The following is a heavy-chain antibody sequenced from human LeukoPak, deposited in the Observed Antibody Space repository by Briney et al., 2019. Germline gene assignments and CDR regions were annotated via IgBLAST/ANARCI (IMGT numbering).Heavy chain of an antibody. CDR1: GGSFSGYY. D-gene: IGHD3-10*01. Sequence: TSETLSLTCAVYGGSFSGYYWSWIRQPPGKGLEWIGEINHSGSTNYNPSLKSRVTISVDTSKNQFSLKLSSVTAADTAVYYCARGSGYYGSGSPPWYWGQGTLVTVSS. J-gene: IGHJ4*02. CDR3: ARGSGYYGSGSPPWY. CDR2: INHSGST. V-gene: IGHV4-34*01.